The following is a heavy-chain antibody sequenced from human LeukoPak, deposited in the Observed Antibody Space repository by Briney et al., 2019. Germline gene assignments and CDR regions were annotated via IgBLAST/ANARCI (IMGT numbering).Heavy chain of an antibody. CDR1: SGSISSSTYY. V-gene: IGHV4-39*02. Sequence: KPSETLSLTCTVSSGSISSSTYYWDWIRQPPGKGLEWIRSIYYSGSTYYNPSLKSRVTISVDTSKNHFSLKLSSVTAADTAVYYCAGEGSAATGPFDYWGQGTLVTVSS. D-gene: IGHD6-13*01. J-gene: IGHJ4*02. CDR2: IYYSGST. CDR3: AGEGSAATGPFDY.